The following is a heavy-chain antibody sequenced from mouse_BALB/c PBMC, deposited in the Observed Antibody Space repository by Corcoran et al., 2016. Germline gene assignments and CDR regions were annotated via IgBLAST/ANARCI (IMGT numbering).Heavy chain of an antibody. V-gene: IGHV14-3*02. CDR2: IDPANGNT. Sequence: EVQLQQSGAELVKPGASVKLSCTASGFNIKDTYMHWVKQRPKQGLEWIGRIDPANGNTKYDPKFQGKATITADTSSNTAYLQLSSLTSEDTAVYYCARRAARARYYAMDYWGQGTSVTVSS. CDR3: ARRAARARYYAMDY. CDR1: GFNIKDTY. J-gene: IGHJ4*01. D-gene: IGHD3-1*01.